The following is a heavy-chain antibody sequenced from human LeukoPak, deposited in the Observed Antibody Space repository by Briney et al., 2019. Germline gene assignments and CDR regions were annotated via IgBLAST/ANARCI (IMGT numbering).Heavy chain of an antibody. J-gene: IGHJ4*02. CDR2: IYYSGST. D-gene: IGHD2-21*01. CDR1: GGSISSGGYY. CDR3: ARNSGGAIYYFDY. Sequence: SETLSLTCTVSGGSISSGGYYWSWIRQHPGKGLEWIGYIYYSGSTYYNPSLKSRVTISVDTSKNQFSLKLSSVTAADTAVYYCARNSGGAIYYFDYWGQGTLVTVSS. V-gene: IGHV4-31*03.